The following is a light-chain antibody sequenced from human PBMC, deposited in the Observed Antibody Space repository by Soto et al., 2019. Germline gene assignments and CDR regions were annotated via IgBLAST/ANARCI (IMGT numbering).Light chain of an antibody. CDR1: QSISNW. J-gene: IGKJ1*01. CDR2: QAS. V-gene: IGKV1-5*03. Sequence: DIQMTQSPSTLSASVGDRVTITCRASQSISNWLAWYQQKPGKAPHLLIHQASRLESGVPSRFSGSGYGTEFTLTISSLQPDDFATYYCQQYNSYSRKFGQGTKVEIK. CDR3: QQYNSYSRK.